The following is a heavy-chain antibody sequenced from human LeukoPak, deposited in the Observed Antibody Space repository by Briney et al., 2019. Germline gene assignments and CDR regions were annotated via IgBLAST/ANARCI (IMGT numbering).Heavy chain of an antibody. CDR2: INTDGRRT. J-gene: IGHJ4*02. Sequence: PGGSLRLSCAASGFTFSNYWMDWVRQAPGKGLGWVSLINTDGRRTTYADSVKGRFTISRDKAKNTLYLQMNSLRADDTAVYFCARGLGGSYPFDCWGQGALVTVSS. CDR1: GFTFSNYW. CDR3: ARGLGGSYPFDC. D-gene: IGHD3-16*02. V-gene: IGHV3-74*01.